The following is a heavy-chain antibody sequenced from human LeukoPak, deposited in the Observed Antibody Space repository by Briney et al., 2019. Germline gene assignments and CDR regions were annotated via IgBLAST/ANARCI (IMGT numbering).Heavy chain of an antibody. CDR1: GGSISSYY. J-gene: IGHJ6*03. V-gene: IGHV4-39*01. Sequence: SETLSLTCTVPGGSISSYYWGWIRQPPGKGLEWIGSIYYSGSTYYNPSLKSRVTISVDTSKNQFSLKLSSVTAADTAVYYCARLRQQLVRYYYYYMDVWGKGTTVTVSS. CDR2: IYYSGST. CDR3: ARLRQQLVRYYYYYMDV. D-gene: IGHD6-13*01.